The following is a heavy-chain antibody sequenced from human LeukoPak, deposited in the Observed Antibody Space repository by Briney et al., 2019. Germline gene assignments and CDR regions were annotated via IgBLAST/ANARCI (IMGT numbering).Heavy chain of an antibody. Sequence: GASVKVSCKASGYTFTSYGISWVRQAPGQGLEWMGWISAYNGNTDYAQKVQGRVTMTIDTSTSTAYMELRSLRSDDTAVYYCARVHPSGSYHKYWGQGTLVTVSS. CDR1: GYTFTSYG. CDR2: ISAYNGNT. CDR3: ARVHPSGSYHKY. V-gene: IGHV1-18*01. J-gene: IGHJ4*02. D-gene: IGHD3-10*01.